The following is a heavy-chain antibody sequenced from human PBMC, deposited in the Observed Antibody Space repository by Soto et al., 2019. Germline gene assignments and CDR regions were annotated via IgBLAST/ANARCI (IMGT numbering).Heavy chain of an antibody. CDR2: TNHSGST. Sequence: SETLSLTCAVYGGSFSGYYWSWIRQPPGKGLEWIGETNHSGSTNYNPSLKSRVTISVDTSKNQFSLKLSSVTAADTAVYYCVRDPRCRSGSCYHFDYWGQGTLVTVSS. J-gene: IGHJ4*02. CDR1: GGSFSGYY. V-gene: IGHV4-34*01. D-gene: IGHD2-15*01. CDR3: VRDPRCRSGSCYHFDY.